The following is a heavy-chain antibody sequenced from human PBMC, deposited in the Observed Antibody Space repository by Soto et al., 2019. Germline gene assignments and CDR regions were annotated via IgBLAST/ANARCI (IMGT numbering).Heavy chain of an antibody. CDR2: IYYSGST. D-gene: IGHD3-10*01. V-gene: IGHV4-59*01. Sequence: PSETLSLTCTVSGGSISSYYWSWIRQPPGKGLEWIWYIYYSGSTNYNPSLKSRVTISVDTSKNQFSLKLSSVTAAATAVSYCARDASGYYGSGSWWWFDLCGQGTLVTVSS. CDR1: GGSISSYY. J-gene: IGHJ5*02. CDR3: ARDASGYYGSGSWWWFDL.